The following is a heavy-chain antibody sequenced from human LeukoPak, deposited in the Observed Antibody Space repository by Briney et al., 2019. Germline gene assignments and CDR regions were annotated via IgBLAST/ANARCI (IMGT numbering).Heavy chain of an antibody. V-gene: IGHV3-48*01. CDR1: GFTFNTYS. D-gene: IGHD5-24*01. CDR2: ISSSSGAI. CDR3: ARDLNYAFDI. Sequence: GGSLRLSCAASGFTFNTYSMNWVRQAPGMGLEWVSYISSSSGAIHYADSVKGRFTISRDNAKNSLYLQMNSLRAEDTAVYYCARDLNYAFDIWGQGTRVTLSS. J-gene: IGHJ3*02.